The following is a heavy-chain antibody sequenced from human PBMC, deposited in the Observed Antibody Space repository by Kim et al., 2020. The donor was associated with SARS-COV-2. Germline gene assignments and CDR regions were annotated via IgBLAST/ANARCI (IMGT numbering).Heavy chain of an antibody. CDR3: ARESVVPAAMDEYFQH. Sequence: SETLSLTCTVSGGSVSSGSYYWSWIRQPPGKGLEWIGYIYYSGSTNYNPSLKSRVTISVDTSKNQFSLKLSSVTAADTAVYYCARESVVPAAMDEYFQHWGQGTLVTVSS. CDR1: GGSVSSGSYY. V-gene: IGHV4-61*01. D-gene: IGHD2-2*01. J-gene: IGHJ1*01. CDR2: IYYSGST.